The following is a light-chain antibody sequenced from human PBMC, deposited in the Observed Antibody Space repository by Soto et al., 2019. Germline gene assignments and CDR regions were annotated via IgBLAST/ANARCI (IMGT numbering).Light chain of an antibody. CDR1: SSDIGGYNY. V-gene: IGLV2-14*03. Sequence: QSALTQPASVSGSPGQSITISCTGTSSDIGGYNYVSWYQQLPGKVPKLIIYDVSNRPSGVSDRFSGSKSGNATSLTISGLPADDQADYYCSSYTSTSTLYVFGTGTKLTVL. CDR2: DVS. CDR3: SSYTSTSTLYV. J-gene: IGLJ1*01.